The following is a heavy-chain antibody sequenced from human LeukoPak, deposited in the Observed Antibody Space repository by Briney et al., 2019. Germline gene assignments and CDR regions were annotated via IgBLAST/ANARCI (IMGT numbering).Heavy chain of an antibody. CDR2: ISAYNGNT. J-gene: IGHJ3*02. CDR1: GYTFTSYG. CDR3: ARDRPEKAFDI. V-gene: IGHV1-18*01. Sequence: GVSVKASCKASGYTFTSYGISWVRQAPGQGLEWMGWISAYNGNTNYAQKLQGRVTMTTDTSTSTAYMELSSLRSEDTAVYYCARDRPEKAFDIWGQGTMVTVSS.